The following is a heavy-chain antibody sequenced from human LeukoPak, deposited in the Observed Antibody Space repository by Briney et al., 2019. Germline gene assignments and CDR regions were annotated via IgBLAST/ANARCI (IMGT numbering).Heavy chain of an antibody. D-gene: IGHD7-27*01. Sequence: GGSLRLSCAASGFTFSSYAMKWVRQARGKGLEWVSTISSSDGSTYYADSVKGRFTMSRDNSKNTLYLQMNSLRAEDTAIYYCTKDPPLTGGVYSAHWGQGTLVTVSS. V-gene: IGHV3-23*01. J-gene: IGHJ4*02. CDR2: ISSSDGST. CDR3: TKDPPLTGGVYSAH. CDR1: GFTFSSYA.